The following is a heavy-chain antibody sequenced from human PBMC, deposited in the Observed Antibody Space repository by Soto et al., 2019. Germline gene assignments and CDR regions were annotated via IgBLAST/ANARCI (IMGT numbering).Heavy chain of an antibody. CDR2: IKQDGSEK. V-gene: IGHV3-7*01. Sequence: EVQLVESGGGLVQPGGSLRLSCAASGFTFSSYWMSWVRQAPGKGLEWVANIKQDGSEKYYVDSVKGRFTISRDNAKNSRYLQMNSLRAEDTAVYYCARDSQWLPIGVGAFDIWGQGTMVTVSS. J-gene: IGHJ3*02. CDR1: GFTFSSYW. D-gene: IGHD6-19*01. CDR3: ARDSQWLPIGVGAFDI.